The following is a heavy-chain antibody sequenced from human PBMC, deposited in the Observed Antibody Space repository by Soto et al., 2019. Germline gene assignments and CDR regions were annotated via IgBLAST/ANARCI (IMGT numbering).Heavy chain of an antibody. V-gene: IGHV1-46*01. CDR1: GYTFTSYY. D-gene: IGHD5-12*01. CDR3: VKVHCHTITCGWNDAFDI. Sequence: ASVKVSYKASGYTFTSYYMHWVRQAPGQGLEWMGIINPSGGSTSYAQKFQGRVTMTRYTSTSTVYMELSSLRSKDTAIYYCVKVHCHTITCGWNDAFDIWGQGTMVTVSS. CDR2: INPSGGST. J-gene: IGHJ3*02.